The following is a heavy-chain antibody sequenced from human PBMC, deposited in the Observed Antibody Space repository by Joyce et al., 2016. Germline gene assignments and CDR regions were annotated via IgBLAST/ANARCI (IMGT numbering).Heavy chain of an antibody. J-gene: IGHJ2*01. D-gene: IGHD2-15*01. CDR2: NIPMFGTA. Sequence: QVQLVQSGAEVKKPGSSVKVSCKASGGTFSTTSINWVRQAPGQGLEWRGGNIPMFGTANDALNFQDRVTFTADESTTTAYVDLGNLGSEDTAVFYCARGGGRGWRRYFDLWGRGTLVTVSS. CDR1: GGTFSTTS. V-gene: IGHV1-69*12. CDR3: ARGGGRGWRRYFDL.